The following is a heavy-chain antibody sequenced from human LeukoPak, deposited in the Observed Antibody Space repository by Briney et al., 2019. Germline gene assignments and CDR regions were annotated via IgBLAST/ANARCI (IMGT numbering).Heavy chain of an antibody. CDR1: EFTFSSYS. CDR3: ARAAKWEFYHYYMDV. V-gene: IGHV3-48*01. Sequence: PGGSLRLSCVASEFTFSSYSMIWVRQAPGKGLKWISYISNGSGNRYYADSVKGRFTISRDNAKNLLYLQMNNLRVDDTAVYYCARAAKWEFYHYYMDVWGEGTTVAVSS. J-gene: IGHJ6*03. CDR2: ISNGSGNR. D-gene: IGHD1-26*01.